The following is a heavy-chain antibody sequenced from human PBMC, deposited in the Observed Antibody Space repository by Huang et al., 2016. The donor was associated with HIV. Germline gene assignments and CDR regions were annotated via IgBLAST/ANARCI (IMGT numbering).Heavy chain of an antibody. Sequence: QVQLVESGGGVVQPGGSLRISCAASGFAFSSYGMHWVRQAPGKVLGWVAFVRYDGSIKYYTDSVKGRFTISRDNSKNTLYLQMNSLRPEDTAVYYCAKDPGNKAFDIWGQGTMVTVSS. CDR3: AKDPGNKAFDI. CDR2: VRYDGSIK. CDR1: GFAFSSYG. V-gene: IGHV3-30*02. J-gene: IGHJ3*02. D-gene: IGHD1-1*01.